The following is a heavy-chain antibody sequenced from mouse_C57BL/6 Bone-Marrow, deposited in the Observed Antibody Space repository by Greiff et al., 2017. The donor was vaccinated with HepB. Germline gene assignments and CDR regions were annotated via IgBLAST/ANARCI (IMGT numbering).Heavy chain of an antibody. CDR1: GYTFTSYW. J-gene: IGHJ2*01. D-gene: IGHD1-1*01. V-gene: IGHV1-64*01. CDR2: IHPNSGST. Sequence: VQLQQPGAELVKPGASVKLSCKASGYTFTSYWMHWVKQRPGQGLEWIGMIHPNSGSTNYNEKFKSKATLTVDKSSSTAYMQLSSLTSEDSAVYYCERRIYYYGSSWDYFDYWGQGTTLTVSS. CDR3: ERRIYYYGSSWDYFDY.